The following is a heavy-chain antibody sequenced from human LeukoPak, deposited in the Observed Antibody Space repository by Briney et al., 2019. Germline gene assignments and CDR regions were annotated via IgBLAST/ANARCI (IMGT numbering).Heavy chain of an antibody. CDR1: GYTFTSYD. J-gene: IGHJ6*03. D-gene: IGHD3-10*01. V-gene: IGHV1-8*03. CDR3: ARGTRITMVRGVTGYYYMDV. Sequence: GASVKVSCKASGYTFTSYDIHWVRQATGQGLEWMGCMNPNSGNTGYAQKFQGRVTITRNTSISTVYMELSSLRSEDTAVYYCARGTRITMVRGVTGYYYMDVWGKGTTVTVSS. CDR2: MNPNSGNT.